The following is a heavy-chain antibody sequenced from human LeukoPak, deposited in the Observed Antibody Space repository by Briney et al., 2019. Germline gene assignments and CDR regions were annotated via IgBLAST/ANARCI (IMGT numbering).Heavy chain of an antibody. CDR1: GFTFGSYA. Sequence: GGSLRLSCAASGFTFGSYAMSWVRQAPGKGLEWVSAISGSGGSTYYADSVKGRFTISRDNSKNTLYLQMNSLRAEDTAVYYCAKSPGYYYYYYMDVWGKGTTVTVSS. V-gene: IGHV3-23*01. J-gene: IGHJ6*03. CDR2: ISGSGGST. CDR3: AKSPGYYYYYYMDV.